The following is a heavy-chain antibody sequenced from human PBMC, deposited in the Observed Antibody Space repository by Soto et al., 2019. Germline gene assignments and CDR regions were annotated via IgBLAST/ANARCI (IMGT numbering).Heavy chain of an antibody. V-gene: IGHV4-59*01. D-gene: IGHD3-22*01. Sequence: SETLSLTCTVSGGSISSYYWSWIRQPPGKGLEWIGYIYYSGSTNYNPSLKSRVTISVDTSKNQFSLKLSCVTAADTAVYYCAREFPRNSGYWAHYYYMDVWGKGTTVTVSS. CDR1: GGSISSYY. J-gene: IGHJ6*03. CDR2: IYYSGST. CDR3: AREFPRNSGYWAHYYYMDV.